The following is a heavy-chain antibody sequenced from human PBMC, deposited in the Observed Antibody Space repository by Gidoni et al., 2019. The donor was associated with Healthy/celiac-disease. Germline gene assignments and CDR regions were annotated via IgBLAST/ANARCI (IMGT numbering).Heavy chain of an antibody. CDR3: ARVRRVVVVPAAMIGYFDY. CDR2: INHSGST. V-gene: IGHV4-34*01. D-gene: IGHD2-2*01. Sequence: QVQLQQWGAGLLKPSETLSLTCAVYGGSFSGYYWSWVRQPPGKGLEWSGEINHSGSTNYNPSLKSRVTISVDTSKNQFSLKLSSVTAADTAVYYCARVRRVVVVPAAMIGYFDYWGQGTLVTVSS. J-gene: IGHJ4*02. CDR1: GGSFSGYY.